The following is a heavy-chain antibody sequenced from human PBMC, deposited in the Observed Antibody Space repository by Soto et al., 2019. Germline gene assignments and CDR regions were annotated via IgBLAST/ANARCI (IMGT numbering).Heavy chain of an antibody. V-gene: IGHV1-18*04. Sequence: ASVKVSCKASGYTFTSYGISWARQAPGQGLEWMGWISAYNGNTNYAQKLQGRVTMTTDTSTSTAYMELRSLRSDDTAVYYCAREWDCSSTSCYGSGYGMDVWGQGTTVTVSS. CDR2: ISAYNGNT. D-gene: IGHD2-2*01. CDR3: AREWDCSSTSCYGSGYGMDV. J-gene: IGHJ6*02. CDR1: GYTFTSYG.